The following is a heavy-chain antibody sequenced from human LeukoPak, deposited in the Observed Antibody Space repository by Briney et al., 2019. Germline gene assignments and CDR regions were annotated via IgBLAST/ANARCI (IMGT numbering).Heavy chain of an antibody. CDR1: GFTFSSYG. Sequence: GGSLRLSCAASGFTFSSYGMHWVRQAPGKGLEWVAVISYDGSNKYYADSVKGRFTISRDNSKNTLYLQMNSLRAEDTAVYYCAKKYSSGWYGSIDYWGQGTLVTVSP. CDR2: ISYDGSNK. D-gene: IGHD6-19*01. J-gene: IGHJ4*02. V-gene: IGHV3-30*18. CDR3: AKKYSSGWYGSIDY.